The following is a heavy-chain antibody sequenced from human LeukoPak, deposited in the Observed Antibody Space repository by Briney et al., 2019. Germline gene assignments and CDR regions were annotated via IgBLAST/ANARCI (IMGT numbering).Heavy chain of an antibody. D-gene: IGHD4-23*01. CDR3: VRDLDLGGYSSFEY. CDR1: GGTFSSYG. J-gene: IGHJ4*02. V-gene: IGHV3-33*01. Sequence: SCKASGGTFSSYGMDWVCQAPGKGLEWVAVIWYDGSNKYYADSVKGRFTISRDNSKNTLYLQMNSLRAEDTAVYYCVRDLDLGGYSSFEYWGQGTLVTVSS. CDR2: IWYDGSNK.